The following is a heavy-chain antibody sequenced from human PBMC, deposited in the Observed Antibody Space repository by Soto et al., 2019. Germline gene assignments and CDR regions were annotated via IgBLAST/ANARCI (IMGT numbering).Heavy chain of an antibody. D-gene: IGHD2-2*01. J-gene: IGHJ4*02. Sequence: ASVKVSCKASGYTFTSYGISWVRQAPGQGLEWMGWISAYNGNTSYAQKLQGRVTMTTDTSTSTAYMELRSLRSDDTAVYYCARVRCSSTSCLDFDYWGQGTLVTVSS. CDR1: GYTFTSYG. CDR3: ARVRCSSTSCLDFDY. CDR2: ISAYNGNT. V-gene: IGHV1-18*01.